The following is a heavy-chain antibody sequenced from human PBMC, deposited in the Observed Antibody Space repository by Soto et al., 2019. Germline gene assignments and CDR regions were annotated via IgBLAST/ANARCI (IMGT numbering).Heavy chain of an antibody. J-gene: IGHJ4*02. CDR3: ARTSVNWGSRGLVDY. Sequence: QITLKESGPTLVKPTQTLTLTCTFSGFSLSTSGVGVGWIRQPPGKALEWLAFLYWDDDKRYSPSLKSRLTITKATYKNQVLLTMTNRDPVDTATYYCARTSVNWGSRGLVDYWGQGTLVTVAS. D-gene: IGHD7-27*01. CDR1: GFSLSTSGVG. V-gene: IGHV2-5*02. CDR2: LYWDDDK.